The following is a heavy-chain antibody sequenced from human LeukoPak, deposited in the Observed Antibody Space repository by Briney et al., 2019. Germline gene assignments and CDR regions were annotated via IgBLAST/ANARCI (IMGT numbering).Heavy chain of an antibody. CDR3: ARAEDSSGYYPSY. Sequence: SAKVSCKASGYTFTSYGISWLRQAPGQGLEWMGRIIPVIGVGNYAQKFQGRVTITADKSTSTVYMEVVSLTSEDTAMYYCARAEDSSGYYPSYWGQGTLVTVSS. CDR2: IIPVIGVG. CDR1: GYTFTSYG. V-gene: IGHV1-69*04. J-gene: IGHJ4*02. D-gene: IGHD3-22*01.